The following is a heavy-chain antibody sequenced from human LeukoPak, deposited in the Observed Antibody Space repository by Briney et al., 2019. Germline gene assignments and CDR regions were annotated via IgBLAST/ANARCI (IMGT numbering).Heavy chain of an antibody. CDR3: ARDTLGSGWYGDFDY. CDR2: ISSSSSYI. CDR1: GFTFSSYS. J-gene: IGHJ4*02. D-gene: IGHD6-19*01. V-gene: IGHV3-21*01. Sequence: GGSLRLSCAASGFTFSSYSMNWVRQAPGKGLEWVSSISSSSSYIYYADSVKGRFTISRDNAKNSLYLQMNSLRAEDTAVYYCARDTLGSGWYGDFDYWGQGTLVTVSS.